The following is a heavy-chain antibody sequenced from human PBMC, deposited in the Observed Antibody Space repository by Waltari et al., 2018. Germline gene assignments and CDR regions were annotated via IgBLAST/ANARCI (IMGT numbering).Heavy chain of an antibody. V-gene: IGHV1-69*01. J-gene: IGHJ3*02. D-gene: IGHD1-1*01. Sequence: QVQLVQSGAEVKKPGSSVKVSCKASGGTFSNYAITWVRQAPGQGLEWMGGIIPVCRSAHYAQNGRDRVTMTADEATGTAYMELMGLTSDDTAVYYCARPRTTVGTGLWNDGLQIWGQGTLVTVSS. CDR3: ARPRTTVGTGLWNDGLQI. CDR2: IIPVCRSA. CDR1: GGTFSNYA.